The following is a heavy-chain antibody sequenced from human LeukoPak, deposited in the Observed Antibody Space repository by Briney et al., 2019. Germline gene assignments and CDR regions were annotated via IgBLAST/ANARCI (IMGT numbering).Heavy chain of an antibody. V-gene: IGHV3-53*01. Sequence: PGGSLRLSCAASGFTVSSNYMSWVRQAPGKGLEWVSVIYSGGSTYYADSVKGRFSISRDNSKNTLYLQMNSLGAEDTAVYYCARDLSPWETRNPDAFDIWGQGTMVTVSS. D-gene: IGHD1-14*01. CDR2: IYSGGST. CDR3: ARDLSPWETRNPDAFDI. CDR1: GFTVSSNY. J-gene: IGHJ3*02.